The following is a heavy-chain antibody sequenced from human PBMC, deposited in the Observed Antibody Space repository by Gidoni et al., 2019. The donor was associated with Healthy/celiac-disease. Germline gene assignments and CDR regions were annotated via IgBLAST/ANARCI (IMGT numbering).Heavy chain of an antibody. D-gene: IGHD1-26*01. CDR2: IRYDGSNK. Sequence: QVQLVESGGGVVQPGWSLRLSCAASGFTFSSYGMHWVRQAPGKGLEWVAFIRYDGSNKYYADSVKGRFTISRDKSKNTLYLQMNSLRAEDTAVYYCAKDPREGPDPWGQGTLVTVSS. J-gene: IGHJ5*02. CDR3: AKDPREGPDP. CDR1: GFTFSSYG. V-gene: IGHV3-30*02.